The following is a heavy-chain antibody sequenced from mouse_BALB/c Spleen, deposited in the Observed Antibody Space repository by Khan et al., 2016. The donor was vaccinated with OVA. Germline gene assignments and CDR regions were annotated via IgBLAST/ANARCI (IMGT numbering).Heavy chain of an antibody. J-gene: IGHJ3*01. CDR1: GYTFTNYG. CDR3: ARGRNFFGSWFAY. D-gene: IGHD3-1*01. V-gene: IGHV9-1*02. Sequence: QIQLVQSGPELKKPGETVKISCKTSGYTFTNYGMNWVKQAPGKALKWMGWINTYTGEPTYADDFKGRFAFSLETSASTAYLQINSLKDEDMATYFCARGRNFFGSWFAYWGQGTLVTVSA. CDR2: INTYTGEP.